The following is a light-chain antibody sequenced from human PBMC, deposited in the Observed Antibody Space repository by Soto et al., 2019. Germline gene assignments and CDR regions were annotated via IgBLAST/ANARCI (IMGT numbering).Light chain of an antibody. CDR1: QSISSY. CDR3: QQSYSTPWT. V-gene: IGKV1-39*01. CDR2: AAS. J-gene: IGKJ1*01. Sequence: DIQMTQSPSSLSASVGDRDTITCRASQSISSYLNWYQQKPGKAPKLLIYAASSLQSGVPSRFSGSGSGTDFTLTISSLQPEDFATYYGQQSYSTPWTFGQGTKVEIK.